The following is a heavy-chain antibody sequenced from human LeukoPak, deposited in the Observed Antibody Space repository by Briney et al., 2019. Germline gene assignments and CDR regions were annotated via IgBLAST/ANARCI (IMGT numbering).Heavy chain of an antibody. V-gene: IGHV3-9*01. CDR3: AKGSGSGQEGDWFDP. D-gene: IGHD6-25*01. Sequence: PGGSLRLSCAASGFTFDDYAMHWVRQAPGKGLEWVSGISWNSGSIGYADSVKGRFTISRDNAKNSLYLQMNSLRAEDTALYYCAKGSGSGQEGDWFDPWGQGTLVTVSS. CDR2: ISWNSGSI. CDR1: GFTFDDYA. J-gene: IGHJ5*02.